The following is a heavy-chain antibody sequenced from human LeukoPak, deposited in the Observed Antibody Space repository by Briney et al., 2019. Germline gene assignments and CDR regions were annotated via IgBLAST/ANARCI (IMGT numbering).Heavy chain of an antibody. Sequence: GGTLRLSCAASGFIFKSYAMGWVRQAPGKGLEWVSSVSGGGGSTYYADSVKGRFTISRDNSKNTLFLQMNRLRPEDAAVYYCAKAPVTTCRGAFCYPFDYWGLGTLVTVSS. CDR2: VSGGGGST. CDR3: AKAPVTTCRGAFCYPFDY. J-gene: IGHJ4*02. V-gene: IGHV3-23*01. D-gene: IGHD2-15*01. CDR1: GFIFKSYA.